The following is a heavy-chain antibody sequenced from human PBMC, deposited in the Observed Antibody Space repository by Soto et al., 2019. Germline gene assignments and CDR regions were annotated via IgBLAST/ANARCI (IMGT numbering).Heavy chain of an antibody. J-gene: IGHJ6*01. CDR2: IYYSGST. Sequence: SETLSLTCTVSGPSISIGDYYWTWIRQPPGKGLEWIGSIYYSGSTYYNPSLKSRVTISVDTSKNQFSLKLSSVTAADTAVYYCVTNLGYSDYAWDVWGQGTTVT. CDR3: VTNLGYSDYAWDV. V-gene: IGHV4-30-4*01. CDR1: GPSISIGDYY. D-gene: IGHD5-12*01.